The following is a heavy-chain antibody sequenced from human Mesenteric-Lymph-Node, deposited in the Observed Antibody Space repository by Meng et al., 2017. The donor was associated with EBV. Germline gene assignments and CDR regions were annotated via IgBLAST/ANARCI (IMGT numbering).Heavy chain of an antibody. CDR3: SRDLAGPFDD. Sequence: VHLVASRGSLVQPGGSLGLFCSVSGFTFSRFLMHWVLQVPGKGLIWVARTNENGGITDYADSVRGRFTISRDNIRNTLYLQMNSLRDEDTAVYFCSRDLAGPFDDWGQGTLVTVSS. CDR2: TNENGGIT. J-gene: IGHJ4*02. V-gene: IGHV3-74*01. CDR1: GFTFSRFL.